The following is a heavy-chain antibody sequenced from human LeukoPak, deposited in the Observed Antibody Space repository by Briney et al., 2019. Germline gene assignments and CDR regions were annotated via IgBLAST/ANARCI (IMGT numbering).Heavy chain of an antibody. CDR2: IRSNSDGGTI. CDR1: GFTFSNAW. V-gene: IGHV3-15*07. J-gene: IGHJ5*02. D-gene: IGHD3-22*01. Sequence: GGSLRLSCATSGFTFSNAWMNWVRQAPGKGLEWVGRIRSNSDGGTIDYAVPVKGRFALSRDDSKNTLYLQMNSLQTEDTAVYYCATDFYDTTWGQGTLVTVPS. CDR3: ATDFYDTT.